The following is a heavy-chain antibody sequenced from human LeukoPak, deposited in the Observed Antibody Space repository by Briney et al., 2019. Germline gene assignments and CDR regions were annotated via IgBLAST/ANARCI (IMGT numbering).Heavy chain of an antibody. CDR2: INHSGST. Sequence: PSETLSLTCAVYGGSFSGYYWSWIRQPPGKGLEWIGEINHSGSTNYNPSLKSRVTISVDTSKNQFSLKPSSVTAADTAVYYCARRGKYYYDSSGYSWGQGTLVTVSS. CDR3: ARRGKYYYDSSGYS. J-gene: IGHJ4*02. CDR1: GGSFSGYY. D-gene: IGHD3-22*01. V-gene: IGHV4-34*01.